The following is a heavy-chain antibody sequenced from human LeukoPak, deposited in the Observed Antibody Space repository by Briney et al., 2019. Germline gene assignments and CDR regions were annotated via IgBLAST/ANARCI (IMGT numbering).Heavy chain of an antibody. J-gene: IGHJ4*02. CDR1: GSSFNSYY. V-gene: IGHV4-4*07. CDR2: IHTSGSA. CDR3: ARDIIYLIDEDYG. D-gene: IGHD4-17*01. Sequence: SETLSLTCSVSGSSFNSYYWSWIRQPAGKGLEWIGRIHTSGSAEYSPSLQSRVTISVDMSKKEFSLKLTSVTAADTAVNYCARDIIYLIDEDYGWGQGTLVTVSS.